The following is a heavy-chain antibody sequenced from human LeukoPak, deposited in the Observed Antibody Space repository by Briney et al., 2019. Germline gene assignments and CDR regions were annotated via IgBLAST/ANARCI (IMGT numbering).Heavy chain of an antibody. D-gene: IGHD4-11*01. CDR2: IKTDGTSP. J-gene: IGHJ6*03. Sequence: GGSLRLSCAASGFTFSNYWMHWVRQAPGKGLMWVARIKTDGTSPSYVDSVKGRFTISRDNAKNSLFLQMNSLRAEDTAVYYCARYIVTIYSYYMDVWGEGTTVTVSS. CDR1: GFTFSNYW. V-gene: IGHV3-74*01. CDR3: ARYIVTIYSYYMDV.